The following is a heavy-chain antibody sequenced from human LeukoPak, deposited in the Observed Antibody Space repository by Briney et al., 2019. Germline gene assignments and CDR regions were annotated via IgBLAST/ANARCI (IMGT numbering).Heavy chain of an antibody. D-gene: IGHD2/OR15-2a*01. J-gene: IGHJ6*03. Sequence: GGSLRLSCVATGFSLRKYDMHWVRQSSGKGLEWVSAIDTAGDRSYPVSVKGRFTISRENGKNSLFLQMNNLRAGDAAVYYCARGGSLYDASYSYYLDVWGKGTRVTVSS. CDR3: ARGGSLYDASYSYYLDV. CDR2: IDTAGDR. V-gene: IGHV3-13*01. CDR1: GFSLRKYD.